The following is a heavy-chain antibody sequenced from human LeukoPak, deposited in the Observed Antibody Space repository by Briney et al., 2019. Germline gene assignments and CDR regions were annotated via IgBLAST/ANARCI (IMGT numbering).Heavy chain of an antibody. V-gene: IGHV1-2*02. Sequence: GASVTVSCKASGYTFTGYYMHWVRQAPGQGLEWMGWINPNSGGTNYAQKFQGRVTMTRDTSISTAYMELSRLRSDDTAVYYCARGAPYYYYYGMDVWGQGTTVTVSS. CDR2: INPNSGGT. J-gene: IGHJ6*02. CDR3: ARGAPYYYYYGMDV. CDR1: GYTFTGYY.